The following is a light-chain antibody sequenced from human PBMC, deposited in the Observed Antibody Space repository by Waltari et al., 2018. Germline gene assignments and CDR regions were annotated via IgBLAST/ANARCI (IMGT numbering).Light chain of an antibody. CDR2: LGS. CDR1: QSLLHSNGYNY. V-gene: IGKV2-28*01. J-gene: IGKJ1*01. Sequence: DLVMTQSPLSLPVTPGEPASISCRSSQSLLHSNGYNYLDWYLQKPGQSPQLLIYLGSNRASGVPDRFSGSGSGTDFTLKISRVEAEDVGVYYCMQALQGFGQGTKVEIK. CDR3: MQALQG.